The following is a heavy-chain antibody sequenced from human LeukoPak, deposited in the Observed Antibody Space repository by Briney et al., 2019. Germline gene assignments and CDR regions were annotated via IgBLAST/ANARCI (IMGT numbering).Heavy chain of an antibody. CDR3: ARQEEQLVRGAFDL. CDR1: GGSISSSRYF. V-gene: IGHV4-39*01. Sequence: SETLSLTCFVSGGSISSSRYFWGWIRQPTGKGLEWIGSIYYNGNTYYNPSLKSRVTISVETSKMQFSLKVTSVTAADAALYYCARQEEQLVRGAFDLWGQGTLVTVSS. CDR2: IYYNGNT. J-gene: IGHJ3*01. D-gene: IGHD6-6*01.